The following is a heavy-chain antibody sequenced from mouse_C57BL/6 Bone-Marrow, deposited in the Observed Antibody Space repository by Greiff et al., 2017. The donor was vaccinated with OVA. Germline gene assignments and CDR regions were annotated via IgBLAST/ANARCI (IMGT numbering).Heavy chain of an antibody. CDR2: IDPNSGGT. J-gene: IGHJ4*01. V-gene: IGHV1-72*01. CDR3: AKAGGRSLYYAMDY. CDR1: GYTFTSYW. Sequence: QVQLQQPGAELVKPGASVKLSCKASGYTFTSYWMHWVRQRPGRGLEWIGRIDPNSGGTKYNEKFKSKATLTVDKPSSTAYMQLSSLTSEDSAVYYCAKAGGRSLYYAMDYWGQGTSVTVSS. D-gene: IGHD1-1*01.